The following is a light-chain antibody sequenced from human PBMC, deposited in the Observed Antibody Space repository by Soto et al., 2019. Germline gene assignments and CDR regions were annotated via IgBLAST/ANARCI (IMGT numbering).Light chain of an antibody. Sequence: DIQMTQSPSSLSASVGDRVTITCRASQAVSNFVAWYQHRPGMAPKVLMYAASTLQTGVSSRFIGSGWGTDFTLTISRLLPEDFATYYCQQTHSAPWTFGQGTRVDVK. J-gene: IGKJ1*01. CDR1: QAVSNF. CDR2: AAS. CDR3: QQTHSAPWT. V-gene: IGKV1-39*01.